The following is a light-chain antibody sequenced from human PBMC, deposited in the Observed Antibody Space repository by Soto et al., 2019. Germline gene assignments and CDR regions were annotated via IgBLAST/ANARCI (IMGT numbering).Light chain of an antibody. Sequence: DIQMTQSPSSLSASVGDRVTLTCRASQSISKYLNWYQVKSGKGPKLLIYGTSTLQSGVPSRFSGSGSGTHFTLTISNLQPEDFATYYCQQSYTTPNTFGQGTKLEI. J-gene: IGKJ2*01. CDR2: GTS. CDR3: QQSYTTPNT. CDR1: QSISKY. V-gene: IGKV1-39*01.